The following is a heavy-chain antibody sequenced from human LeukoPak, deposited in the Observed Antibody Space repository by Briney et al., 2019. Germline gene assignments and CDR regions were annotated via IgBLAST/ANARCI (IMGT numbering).Heavy chain of an antibody. V-gene: IGHV4-34*01. J-gene: IGHJ6*02. D-gene: IGHD2-2*01. Sequence: SETLSPTCAVYGGSFSGYYWSWIRQPPGKGREWIGEIKHIGSTNTNTSLKSRVTISVDTSKDQFYLKLSSVTAADTAVYYCARGVAPGYCSSTRRLGRKKTNYYYYYGMDVWGQETTVTVSS. CDR3: ARGVAPGYCSSTRRLGRKKTNYYYYYGMDV. CDR1: GGSFSGYY. CDR2: IKHIGST.